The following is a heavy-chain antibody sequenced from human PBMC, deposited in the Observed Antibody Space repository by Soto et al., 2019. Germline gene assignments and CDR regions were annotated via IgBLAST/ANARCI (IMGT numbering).Heavy chain of an antibody. J-gene: IGHJ4*02. CDR3: AAGIEVAEYLDT. D-gene: IGHD6-19*01. V-gene: IGHV3-53*01. Sequence: GGSLRLSCAASGFTVSSNYMSWVRQAPGKGLEWVSVIYSGGSTYYADSVKGRFTISRDNSKNTLYLQMNSLRAEDTAVYYCAAGIEVAEYLDTWGQGTLVTVSS. CDR1: GFTVSSNY. CDR2: IYSGGST.